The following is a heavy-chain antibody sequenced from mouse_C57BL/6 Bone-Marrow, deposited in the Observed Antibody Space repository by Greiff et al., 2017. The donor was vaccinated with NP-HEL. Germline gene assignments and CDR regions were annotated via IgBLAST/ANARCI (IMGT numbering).Heavy chain of an antibody. J-gene: IGHJ4*01. V-gene: IGHV5-17*01. CDR3: ARRYRGLYYYAMDY. CDR1: GFTFSDYG. CDR2: ISSGSSTI. D-gene: IGHD2-12*01. Sequence: DVKLVESGGGLVKPGGSLKLSCAASGFTFSDYGMHWVRQAPEKGLEWVAYISSGSSTIYYADTVKGRFTISRDNAKNTLFLQMTSLRSEDTAMYYCARRYRGLYYYAMDYWGQGTSVTGSS.